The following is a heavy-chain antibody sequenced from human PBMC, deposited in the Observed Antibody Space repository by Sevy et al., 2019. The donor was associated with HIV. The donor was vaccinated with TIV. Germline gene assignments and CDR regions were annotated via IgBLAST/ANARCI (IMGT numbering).Heavy chain of an antibody. V-gene: IGHV4-59*13. CDR3: ARVYDFWSGHDRYYYYYYGMDV. J-gene: IGHJ6*02. Sequence: SETLSLTCTVSGGSISSYNWSWIRQPPGKGLEWIGYIYYSGSTNYNPPLKSRVTISVDTSKNQFSLKLSSVTAADTAVYYCARVYDFWSGHDRYYYYYYGMDVWGQGTTVTVSS. CDR2: IYYSGST. D-gene: IGHD3-3*01. CDR1: GGSISSYN.